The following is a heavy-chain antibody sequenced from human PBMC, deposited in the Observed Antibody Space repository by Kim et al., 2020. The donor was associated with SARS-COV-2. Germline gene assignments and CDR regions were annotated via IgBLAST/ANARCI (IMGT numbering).Heavy chain of an antibody. J-gene: IGHJ6*02. CDR2: ISYDGSNK. CDR1: GFTFSSYG. Sequence: GGSLRLSCAASGFTFSSYGMHWVRQAPGKGLEWVAVISYDGSNKYYADSVKGRFTISRDNSKNTLYLQMNSLRAEDTAVYYCAKDYTKWFGRLQYYYGMDVWGQGTTVTVSS. V-gene: IGHV3-30*18. CDR3: AKDYTKWFGRLQYYYGMDV. D-gene: IGHD3-10*01.